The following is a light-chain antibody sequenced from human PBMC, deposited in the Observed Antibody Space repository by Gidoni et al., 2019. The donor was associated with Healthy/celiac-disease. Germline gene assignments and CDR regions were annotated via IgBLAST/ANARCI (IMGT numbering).Light chain of an antibody. CDR1: QGISNY. J-gene: IGKJ2*01. CDR3: HKYNNAHLYT. Sequence: DIQMTQSPSSLSASVGDRVTITCRANQGISNYLAWYQQKPGKVPKSLIYAASTLQKGVPSRFSGGSSATDVSLTILSIQPEDVATYYCHKYNNAHLYTFGPGTKVEIK. CDR2: AAS. V-gene: IGKV1-27*01.